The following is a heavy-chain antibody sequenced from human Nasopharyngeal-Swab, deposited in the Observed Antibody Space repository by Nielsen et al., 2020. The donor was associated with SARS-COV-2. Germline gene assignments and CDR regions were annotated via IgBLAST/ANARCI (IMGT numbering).Heavy chain of an antibody. J-gene: IGHJ6*02. D-gene: IGHD3-3*01. Sequence: GGSLRLSCSASGFKFGSYSMNWVRQAPGKGLEWVSSISSSSSYIYYADSVKGRFTISRDNAKNSLYLQMNSLRAEDTAVYYCARDGLDYDFWSAYFMDVWGQGTTVTVSS. CDR3: ARDGLDYDFWSAYFMDV. CDR2: ISSSSSYI. CDR1: GFKFGSYS. V-gene: IGHV3-21*01.